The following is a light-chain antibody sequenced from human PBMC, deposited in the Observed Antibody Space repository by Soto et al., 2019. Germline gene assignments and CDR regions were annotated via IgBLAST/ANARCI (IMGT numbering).Light chain of an antibody. CDR2: DAS. CDR1: QSVSTY. Sequence: EIVLTQSPCTLSLSPGERATLSCRASQSVSTYLAWYQQKPGQAPRLLIYDASNRATGIPARFSGSGSATDFTLTISSLEPEDFAVYYCQQRSSWITFGQGTRLEIK. J-gene: IGKJ5*01. V-gene: IGKV3-11*01. CDR3: QQRSSWIT.